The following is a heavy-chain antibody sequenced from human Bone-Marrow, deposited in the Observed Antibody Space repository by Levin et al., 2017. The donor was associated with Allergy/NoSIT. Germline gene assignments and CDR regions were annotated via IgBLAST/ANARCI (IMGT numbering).Heavy chain of an antibody. V-gene: IGHV6-1*01. CDR1: GDSVSSNGVA. J-gene: IGHJ3*02. D-gene: IGHD3-10*01. Sequence: SETLSLTCVISGDSVSSNGVAWNWIRQSPSRGLEWLGRTYYESKWYHDYAASVKSRLTVDPDTSQNQFSLRLNSETPEATAVYYCARGRASAFDIWGQGTVVTVSS. CDR3: ARGRASAFDI. CDR2: TYYESKWYH.